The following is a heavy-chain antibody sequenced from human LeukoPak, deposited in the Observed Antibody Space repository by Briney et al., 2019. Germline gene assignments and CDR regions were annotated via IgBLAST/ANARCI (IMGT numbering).Heavy chain of an antibody. CDR2: ISGSGGRT. CDR1: GFTFSSYG. J-gene: IGHJ6*03. Sequence: GGTLRLSCAASGFTFSSYGMSWVRRAPGKGLEWVSAISGSGGRTYYADSVKGRFTISRDNAKNSLYLQMNSLRAEDTAVYYCARAIVSYDYMDVWGKGTAVTVSS. D-gene: IGHD2/OR15-2a*01. CDR3: ARAIVSYDYMDV. V-gene: IGHV3-23*01.